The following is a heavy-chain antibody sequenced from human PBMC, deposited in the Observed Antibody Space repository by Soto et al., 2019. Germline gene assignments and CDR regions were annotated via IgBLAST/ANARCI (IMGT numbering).Heavy chain of an antibody. CDR1: GFTFSSYA. CDR2: ISGSGSNP. CDR3: AKTASMTIRDGFDH. V-gene: IGHV3-23*01. Sequence: EVQVLESGGGLVQPGGSLRLSCAASGFTFSSYAMSWVRQAPGQGLEWVSAISGSGSNPYYEDSVKGRFTISRDHSKNTLYLQMNSLRAEDTDLYYCAKTASMTIRDGFDHWGQGTLVTVSS. J-gene: IGHJ4*02. D-gene: IGHD4-17*01.